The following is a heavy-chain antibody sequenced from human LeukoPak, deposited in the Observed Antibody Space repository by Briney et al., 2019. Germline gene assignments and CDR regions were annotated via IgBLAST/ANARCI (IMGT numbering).Heavy chain of an antibody. CDR3: ARGDLVGATTLNTEEADY. CDR1: GGSIISSDYH. Sequence: PSETLSLTCTVSGGSIISSDYHWGWVRQPPGKGLEWIGEINHSGSTNYNPSLKSRVTISVDTSKNQFSLKLSSVTAADTAVYYCARGDLVGATTLNTEEADYWGQGTLVTVSS. V-gene: IGHV4-39*07. CDR2: INHSGST. D-gene: IGHD1-26*01. J-gene: IGHJ4*02.